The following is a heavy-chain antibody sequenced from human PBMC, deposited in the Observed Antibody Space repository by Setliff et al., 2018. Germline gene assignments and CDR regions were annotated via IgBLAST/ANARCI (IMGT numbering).Heavy chain of an antibody. J-gene: IGHJ4*02. CDR1: SGSINSGDYY. D-gene: IGHD3-10*01. CDR3: ATYSLLWFGELSR. CDR2: IYHSGST. Sequence: SETLSLTCAVSSGSINSGDYYWSWIRQPPGKGLEWIGYIYHSGSTYYNPSLKSRVTISVDTSKNQFSLKLSSVTAADTAVYYCATYSLLWFGELSRWGQGTLVTVSS. V-gene: IGHV4-30-4*01.